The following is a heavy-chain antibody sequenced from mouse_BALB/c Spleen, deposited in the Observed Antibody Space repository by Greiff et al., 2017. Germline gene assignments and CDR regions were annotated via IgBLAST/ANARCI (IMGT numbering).Heavy chain of an antibody. J-gene: IGHJ1*01. V-gene: IGHV2-9*02. CDR2: IWAGGST. Sequence: QVQLQQSGPGLVAPSQSLSITCTVSGFSLTSYGVHWVRQPPGKGLEWLGVIWAGGSTNYNSALMSRLSISKDNSKSQVFLKMNSLQTDDTAMYYCARDDYDYDGQGHYWYFDVWGAGTTVTVSS. CDR1: GFSLTSYG. D-gene: IGHD2-4*01. CDR3: ARDDYDYDGQGHYWYFDV.